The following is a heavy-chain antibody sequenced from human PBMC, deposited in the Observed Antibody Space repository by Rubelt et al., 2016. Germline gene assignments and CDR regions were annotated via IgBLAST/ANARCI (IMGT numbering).Heavy chain of an antibody. V-gene: IGHV3-7*01. CDR2: IKQDGSEK. J-gene: IGHJ4*02. Sequence: MSWVRQAPGKGLEWVANIKQDGSEKYYVDSVKGRFTISRDNAKNSLYPQMNSLRAEDTAVYYCARDRGTAMVGGNVDYWGQGTLVTVSS. D-gene: IGHD5-18*01. CDR3: ARDRGTAMVGGNVDY.